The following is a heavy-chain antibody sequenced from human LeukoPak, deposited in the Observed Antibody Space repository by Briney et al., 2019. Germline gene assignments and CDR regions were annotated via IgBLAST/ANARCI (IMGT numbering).Heavy chain of an antibody. V-gene: IGHV1-69*05. J-gene: IGHJ6*03. CDR1: GGTCSSYA. Sequence: ASVKVSCKASGGTCSSYAISWVRQAPGQGLEWMGGIIPIFGTANYAQKFQGRVTITTDESTSTAYMELSSLRSEDTAVYYCASSNDILTGFYYYYYMDVWGKGTTVTVSS. D-gene: IGHD3-9*01. CDR3: ASSNDILTGFYYYYYMDV. CDR2: IIPIFGTA.